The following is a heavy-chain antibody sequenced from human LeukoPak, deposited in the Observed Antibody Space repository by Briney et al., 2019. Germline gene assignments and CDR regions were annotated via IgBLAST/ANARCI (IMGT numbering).Heavy chain of an antibody. CDR3: ARHGGIGPKRDYFDY. V-gene: IGHV1-18*01. CDR1: AYTFTRYG. Sequence: GASVKVSCKASAYTFTRYGISWVRQAPGQGLEWMGWLSIDNGDTNYAQKFQGRVTMTTDTSTTTAHMELRSLTSDDTAIYYCARHGGIGPKRDYFDYWRPGTVVTVSS. D-gene: IGHD3-16*01. J-gene: IGHJ4*02. CDR2: LSIDNGDT.